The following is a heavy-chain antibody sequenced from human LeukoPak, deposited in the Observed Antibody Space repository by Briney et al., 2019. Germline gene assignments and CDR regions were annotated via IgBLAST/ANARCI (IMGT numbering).Heavy chain of an antibody. CDR2: ISGSGGST. CDR3: AKDMGGTSFAFDI. CDR1: GFTFSSYG. V-gene: IGHV3-23*01. Sequence: GGSLRLSCAASGFTFSSYGMSWVRQAPGKGLEWVSAISGSGGSTYYADSVKGRFTISRDNSKNTLYLRMNSLRAEDTAVYYCAKDMGGTSFAFDIWGQGTMVTVSS. J-gene: IGHJ3*02. D-gene: IGHD1-1*01.